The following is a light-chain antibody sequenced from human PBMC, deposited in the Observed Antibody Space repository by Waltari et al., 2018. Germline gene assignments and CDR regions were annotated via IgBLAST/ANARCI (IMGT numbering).Light chain of an antibody. J-gene: IGKJ1*01. Sequence: EIVLTQSPGTLSLSPGERATLSCRASQSINNNYLAWYQHKPGQAPRFLIYDASSRATGIPDRFSGSGSGTDFTLTISRLEPEDFAVYYCQQYGSSPPGTSGQGTKVEIK. CDR1: QSINNNY. V-gene: IGKV3-20*01. CDR2: DAS. CDR3: QQYGSSPPGT.